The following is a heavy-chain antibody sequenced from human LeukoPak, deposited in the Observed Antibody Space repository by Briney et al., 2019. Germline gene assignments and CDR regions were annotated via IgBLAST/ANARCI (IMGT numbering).Heavy chain of an antibody. CDR3: ARRGTGYCSGGSCSGGGYFDL. Sequence: GESLKISCKTSGNSFNSYWIGWVRQMPGKGLEWMGIIFPSDSDTRYSPSFQGQVTISADRSITTAYLQWSSLRASDTAMYYCARRGTGYCSGGSCSGGGYFDLWGRGTLVTVSS. D-gene: IGHD2-15*01. V-gene: IGHV5-51*01. CDR2: IFPSDSDT. J-gene: IGHJ2*01. CDR1: GNSFNSYW.